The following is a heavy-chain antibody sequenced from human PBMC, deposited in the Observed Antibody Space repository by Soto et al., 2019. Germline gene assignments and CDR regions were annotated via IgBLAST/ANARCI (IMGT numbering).Heavy chain of an antibody. CDR1: GGTFSSYA. CDR2: IIPIFGTA. D-gene: IGHD2-15*01. J-gene: IGHJ6*02. CDR3: ARGYCSGGSCYPGHGMDV. Sequence: VKVSCKASGGTFSSYAISWVRQAPGQGLEWMGGIIPIFGTANYAQKFQGRVTITADESTSTAYMELSSLRSEDTAVYYCARGYCSGGSCYPGHGMDVWGQGTTVTVSS. V-gene: IGHV1-69*13.